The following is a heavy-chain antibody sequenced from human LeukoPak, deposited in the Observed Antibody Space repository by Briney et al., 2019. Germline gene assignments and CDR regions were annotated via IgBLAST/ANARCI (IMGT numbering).Heavy chain of an antibody. V-gene: IGHV4-59*01. D-gene: IGHD6-6*01. CDR3: ARGRGSSNF. J-gene: IGHJ4*02. Sequence: ASETLSLTCTVSGGSISSYYWSWIRQPPGKGLEWIGYIYYSGSTNYNPSLKSRVTISVDTSKNQFSLKLSSVTAADTAVYYCARGRGSSNFWGQGTLVTVSS. CDR1: GGSISSYY. CDR2: IYYSGST.